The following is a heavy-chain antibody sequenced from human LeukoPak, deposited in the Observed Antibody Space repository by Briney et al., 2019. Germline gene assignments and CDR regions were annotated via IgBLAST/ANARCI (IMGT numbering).Heavy chain of an antibody. V-gene: IGHV3-23*01. CDR3: ARDFMYSITCAGC. Sequence: PGGSLRLSCAASGFTFTSFAMSWVRQAPGKGLEWVSTISRSGGATYYANSVKGRFTISRDNAKNTLYLQMNSLRVEDTAVYYCARDFMYSITCAGCWGQGTLVTVSS. J-gene: IGHJ4*02. CDR2: ISRSGGAT. D-gene: IGHD6-13*01. CDR1: GFTFTSFA.